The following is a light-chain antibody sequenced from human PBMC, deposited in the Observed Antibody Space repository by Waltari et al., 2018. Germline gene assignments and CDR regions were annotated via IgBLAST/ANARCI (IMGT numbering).Light chain of an antibody. V-gene: IGKV1-39*01. Sequence: DIQMTQSPSSLSASVGDRVTITCRASQSISSYLNWYQHKPGKAPKLLIYAASSLQSGVPSRFSGSGSGTDCTLTISSLQPEDFAIYYCQQSYTTPQYTFGQGTKLEIK. CDR3: QQSYTTPQYT. CDR1: QSISSY. J-gene: IGKJ2*01. CDR2: AAS.